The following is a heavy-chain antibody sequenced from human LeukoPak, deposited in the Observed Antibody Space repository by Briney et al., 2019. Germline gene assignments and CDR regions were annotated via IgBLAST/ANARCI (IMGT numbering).Heavy chain of an antibody. CDR3: ASGSTDSWGDY. V-gene: IGHV3-30*04. CDR1: GFTFNHYS. CDR2: ISHNGDIT. Sequence: GGSLRLSCAASGFTFNHYSFHWVRQAPGKGLEWVAVISHNGDITYYAGSLRGRLTISRDNSKNTVYLQMHSLSAEDTGVYYCASGSTDSWGDYWGQGTLVSVSS. D-gene: IGHD3-16*01. J-gene: IGHJ4*02.